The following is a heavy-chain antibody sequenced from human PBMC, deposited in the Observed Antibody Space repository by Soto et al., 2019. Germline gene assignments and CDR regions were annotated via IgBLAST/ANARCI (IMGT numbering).Heavy chain of an antibody. CDR1: GFTFSSYG. Sequence: QVQLVESGGVVVQPGRSPRLSCAASGFTFSSYGMHWVRQAPGKGLEWVAVISYDGGNKFFADSVKGRFTISRDKSKNTLYLQMNSLRAEDTAVYYCAKEAHTFYGSYLDYWGQGTLVTVSS. V-gene: IGHV3-30*18. D-gene: IGHD4-17*01. CDR2: ISYDGGNK. J-gene: IGHJ4*02. CDR3: AKEAHTFYGSYLDY.